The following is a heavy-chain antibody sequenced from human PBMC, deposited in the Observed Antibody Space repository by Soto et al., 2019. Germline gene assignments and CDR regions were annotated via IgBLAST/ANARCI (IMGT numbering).Heavy chain of an antibody. Sequence: QVQLQESGPGLVKPSETLSLTCTVSGGSISSYYWSWIRQPPGKGLEWIGYAYYSESTNYNPSLKSPVTISVDTSKNHFTLKLSSVTAADSAVYYCARHMPRNYYYYYGMDVWGQGTTVTVSS. CDR3: ARHMPRNYYYYYGMDV. D-gene: IGHD2-2*01. CDR2: AYYSEST. J-gene: IGHJ6*02. V-gene: IGHV4-59*08. CDR1: GGSISSYY.